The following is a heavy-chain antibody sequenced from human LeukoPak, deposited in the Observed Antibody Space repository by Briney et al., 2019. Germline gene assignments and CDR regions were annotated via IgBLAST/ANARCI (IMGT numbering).Heavy chain of an antibody. J-gene: IGHJ4*02. D-gene: IGHD3-22*01. Sequence: SQTLSLTCAVSGGSISSGGYSWSWIRQPPGKGLEWIGEINHSGSTNYNPSLKSRVTISVDTSKNQFSLKLSSVTAADTAVYYCARGKAHGIVADSDDYWGQGTLVTVSS. CDR1: GGSISSGGYS. CDR2: INHSGST. V-gene: IGHV4-30-2*01. CDR3: ARGKAHGIVADSDDY.